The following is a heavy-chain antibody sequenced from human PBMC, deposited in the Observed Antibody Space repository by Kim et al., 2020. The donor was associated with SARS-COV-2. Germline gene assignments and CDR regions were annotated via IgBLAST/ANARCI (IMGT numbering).Heavy chain of an antibody. D-gene: IGHD4-17*01. CDR2: IYYSGST. CDR1: GGSISSSSYY. V-gene: IGHV4-39*07. J-gene: IGHJ4*02. Sequence: SETLSLTCTVSGGSISSSSYYWGWIRQPPGKGLEWIGSIYYSGSTYYNPSLKSRVTISVDTSKNQFSLKLSSVTAADTAVYYCARDRSKFSDYGGNSQNFDYWGQGTLVTVSS. CDR3: ARDRSKFSDYGGNSQNFDY.